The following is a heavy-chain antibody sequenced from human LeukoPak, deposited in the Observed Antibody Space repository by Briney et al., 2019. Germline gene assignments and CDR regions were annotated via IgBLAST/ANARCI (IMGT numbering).Heavy chain of an antibody. CDR1: GYRFSSYG. D-gene: IGHD6-19*01. V-gene: IGHV1-18*01. CDR3: ARDGKQWLVGPSDY. J-gene: IGHJ4*02. Sequence: ASAKVSCKASGYRFSSYGIGWVRQAPGQGLEWMGWISAYNGDTNSAQKLQGRVTMTTDTSTSTAYMELRSLRSDDTAVYYCARDGKQWLVGPSDYWGQGTLVTVSS. CDR2: ISAYNGDT.